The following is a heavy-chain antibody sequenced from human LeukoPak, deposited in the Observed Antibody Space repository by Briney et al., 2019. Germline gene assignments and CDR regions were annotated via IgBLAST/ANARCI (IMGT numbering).Heavy chain of an antibody. Sequence: ASVKVSCKASGYXFTGYYIHWVRQAPGQGLEWMGWINPNSGGTNYAQKFQGRVTMTRDTSISTAYMELSRLRSDDTAVYYCARWHYYGSGSYYNEYYYYYGMDVWGQGTTVTVSS. D-gene: IGHD3-10*01. J-gene: IGHJ6*02. V-gene: IGHV1-2*02. CDR2: INPNSGGT. CDR3: ARWHYYGSGSYYNEYYYYYGMDV. CDR1: GYXFTGYY.